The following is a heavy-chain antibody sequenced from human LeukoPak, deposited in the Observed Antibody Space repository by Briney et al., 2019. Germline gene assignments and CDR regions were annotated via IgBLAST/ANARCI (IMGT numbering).Heavy chain of an antibody. CDR1: GGSISSYY. Sequence: PSETLSLTCTVSGGSISSYYWSWIRKPPGKGLEWIGYIYYSGSTNYNPSLKSRVTISVDTSKNQFSLKLSSVTAADTAVYYCARANGIAAAGSLDYWDQGTLVTVSS. V-gene: IGHV4-59*01. J-gene: IGHJ4*02. D-gene: IGHD6-13*01. CDR3: ARANGIAAAGSLDY. CDR2: IYYSGST.